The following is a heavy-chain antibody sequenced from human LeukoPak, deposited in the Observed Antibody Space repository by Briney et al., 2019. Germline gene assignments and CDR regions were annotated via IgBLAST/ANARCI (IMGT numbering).Heavy chain of an antibody. CDR1: GASVSTTAYF. CDR2: IYASGNT. V-gene: IGHV4-61*02. J-gene: IGHJ3*01. D-gene: IGHD5-24*01. Sequence: SETLSLTCSVSGASVSTTAYFWNWIRQPAGEGLEWTGRIYASGNTHYNPSLKSRVTMSLGTSKNQFSLTMNSVTAADSAVYFCASYREAYDLYPHGLDVWGRGTVVTVSS. CDR3: ASYREAYDLYPHGLDV.